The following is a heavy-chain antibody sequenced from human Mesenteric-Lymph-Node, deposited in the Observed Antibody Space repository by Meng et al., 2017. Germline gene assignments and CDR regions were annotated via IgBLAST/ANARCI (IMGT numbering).Heavy chain of an antibody. D-gene: IGHD4/OR15-4a*01. Sequence: QVQLQESGPGLVKPSQPLSLPCTVSGGSVSNGNYYWSWIRQPPGKGLEWIGYIYYSGNTFYNPSLKSQVTISVDTSKNQFSLKLTSVTAADTAVYYCAGLTFTNYFDPWGQGTLVTVSS. CDR1: GGSVSNGNYY. CDR3: AGLTFTNYFDP. J-gene: IGHJ5*02. V-gene: IGHV4-30-4*01. CDR2: IYYSGNT.